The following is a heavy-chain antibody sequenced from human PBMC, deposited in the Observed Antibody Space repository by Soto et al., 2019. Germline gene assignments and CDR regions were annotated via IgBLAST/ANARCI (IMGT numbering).Heavy chain of an antibody. D-gene: IGHD1-26*01. CDR2: IWYDGSNK. V-gene: IGHV3-33*01. J-gene: IGHJ4*02. CDR1: GFTFSSYG. CDR3: ARDRVVGARAYFDY. Sequence: QVQLVESGGGVVQPGRSLRLSCAASGFTFSSYGMHWVRQAPGKGLEWVAVIWYDGSNKYYADSVKGRFTISRDNSKNTLYLQMNSLRAEDTAVYYCARDRVVGARAYFDYWGQGTLVTVSS.